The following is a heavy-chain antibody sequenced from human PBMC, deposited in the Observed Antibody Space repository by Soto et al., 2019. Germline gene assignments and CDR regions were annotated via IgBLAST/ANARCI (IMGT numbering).Heavy chain of an antibody. J-gene: IGHJ5*02. D-gene: IGHD2-8*02. CDR1: GFTFGSYA. V-gene: IGHV3-23*01. CDR3: AKDPKSTVRFNWFDP. Sequence: EMQLSESGGGLVQPGGSLRLSCAASGFTFGSYAMSWVRQAPGKGLEWVSDISGGGSGTYYADSVKGRFTISRDNSKKTLFLQMNSLRVEDTAIYYCAKDPKSTVRFNWFDPWGQGTLVTVSS. CDR2: ISGGGSGT.